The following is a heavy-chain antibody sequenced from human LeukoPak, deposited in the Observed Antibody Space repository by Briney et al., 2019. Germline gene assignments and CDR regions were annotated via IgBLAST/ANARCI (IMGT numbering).Heavy chain of an antibody. D-gene: IGHD5-12*01. CDR2: INPNSGGT. Sequence: ASVKVSCKASGYTFTGYYIHWARQAPGQGLEWVGWINPNSGGTNYAQKFQGWVTMARDTSISTAYMELSRLRSDDTAMYYCARERWGGGHANFDYWGQGTLVTVSS. V-gene: IGHV1-2*04. CDR3: ARERWGGGHANFDY. J-gene: IGHJ4*02. CDR1: GYTFTGYY.